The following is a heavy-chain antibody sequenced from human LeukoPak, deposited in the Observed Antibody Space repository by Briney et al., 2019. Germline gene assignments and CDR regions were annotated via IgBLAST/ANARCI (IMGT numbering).Heavy chain of an antibody. D-gene: IGHD6-6*01. J-gene: IGHJ4*02. CDR2: ISGSGGST. CDR3: AKDLYISSSGYFDY. V-gene: IGHV3-23*01. Sequence: QAGGSLRLSCAASGFTFSSYAMSWVRQAPGKGLEWVSAISGSGGSTYYADSVKGRFTISRDNSKNTLFLQMNSLRAEDTAVYYCAKDLYISSSGYFDYWGQGTLVTVSS. CDR1: GFTFSSYA.